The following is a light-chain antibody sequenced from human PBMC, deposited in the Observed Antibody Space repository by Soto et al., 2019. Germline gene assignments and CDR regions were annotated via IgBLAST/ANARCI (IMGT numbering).Light chain of an antibody. V-gene: IGKV3-20*01. Sequence: TEPLGALASSAGEGAILSCRISRSVSSSFLAWYQHKPGQAPRLLIFGASNRAAGIPDRFSGSRSGTDFTLTIGRLEPEDFAVYYCQLYSSSSITFGQGTRLEIK. CDR3: QLYSSSSIT. CDR1: RSVSSSF. CDR2: GAS. J-gene: IGKJ5*01.